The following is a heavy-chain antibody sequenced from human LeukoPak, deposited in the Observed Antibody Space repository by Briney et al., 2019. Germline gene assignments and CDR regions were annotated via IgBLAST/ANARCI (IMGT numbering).Heavy chain of an antibody. D-gene: IGHD1-26*01. J-gene: IGHJ3*02. CDR3: ARTYARGAPNAFDI. Sequence: ASVKVSCKASGYTFTGYYMHWVRQAPGQGLEWMGWINPNSGGTNYAQKLQGRVTMTRDTSISTAYMELSRLRSDDTAVYYCARTYARGAPNAFDIWGQGTMVTVSS. CDR1: GYTFTGYY. V-gene: IGHV1-2*02. CDR2: INPNSGGT.